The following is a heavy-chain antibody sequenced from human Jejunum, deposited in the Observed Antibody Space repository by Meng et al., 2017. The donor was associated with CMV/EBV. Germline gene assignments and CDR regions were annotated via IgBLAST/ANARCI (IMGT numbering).Heavy chain of an antibody. V-gene: IGHV3-30*02. Sequence: QVELGGAGGGVVQPGGSLRLSCAASGFTFSTYGMHWVRQISGKGLEWVAFLRFDGSQEFFADSVKGRFTISRDISKSSLYLQMTSLRDEDTAVYYCARDFMWGFDHWGQGTLVTVSS. J-gene: IGHJ4*02. CDR3: ARDFMWGFDH. D-gene: IGHD7-27*01. CDR2: LRFDGSQE. CDR1: GFTFSTYG.